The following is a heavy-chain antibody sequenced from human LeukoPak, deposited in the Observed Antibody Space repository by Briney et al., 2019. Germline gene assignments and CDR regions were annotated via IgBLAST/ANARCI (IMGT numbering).Heavy chain of an antibody. CDR2: ISASGGIK. J-gene: IGHJ4*02. CDR3: AGSGAGEDYFHY. Sequence: GGSLRLSCAASGFTFSSYVMNWVRQAPGEGLEWVSGISASGGIKDYTDSVKGRFTISRDSSKNTLSLQMNNLGAEDTAVYFCAGSGAGEDYFHYWGQGSLVIVSS. D-gene: IGHD3-10*01. V-gene: IGHV3-23*01. CDR1: GFTFSSYV.